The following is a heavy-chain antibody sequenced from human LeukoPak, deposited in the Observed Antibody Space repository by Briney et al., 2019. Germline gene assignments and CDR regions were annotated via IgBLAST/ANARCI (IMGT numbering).Heavy chain of an antibody. CDR2: IVPIFGSA. V-gene: IGHV1-69*13. Sequence: GASVKVSCKASGGTFSSYAISWVRQAPGQGLEWMGGIVPIFGSANYAQKLQGRVTITADESTTTAYMELTGLRSEDTAVYYCAKDEGVANRWFGPWGQGTLVTVSS. J-gene: IGHJ5*02. CDR1: GGTFSSYA. D-gene: IGHD5-12*01. CDR3: AKDEGVANRWFGP.